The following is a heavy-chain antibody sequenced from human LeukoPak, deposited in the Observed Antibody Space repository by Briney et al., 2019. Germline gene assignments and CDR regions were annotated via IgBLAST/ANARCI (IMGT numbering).Heavy chain of an antibody. Sequence: SETLSLTCTVSGGSISSSSYYWGWIRQPPGKGLEWIGSIYYSGSTYYNPSLKSRVTISVDTSKNQFSLKLSSVTAADTAVYYCSRERVRGSYYFDYWGQGTLVTVSS. D-gene: IGHD3-10*01. V-gene: IGHV4-39*01. CDR1: GGSISSSSYY. CDR2: IYYSGST. J-gene: IGHJ4*02. CDR3: SRERVRGSYYFDY.